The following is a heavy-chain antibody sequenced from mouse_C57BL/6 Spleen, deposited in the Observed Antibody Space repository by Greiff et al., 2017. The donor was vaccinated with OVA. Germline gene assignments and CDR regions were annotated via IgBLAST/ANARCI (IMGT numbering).Heavy chain of an antibody. J-gene: IGHJ3*01. CDR3: ARSYDYDSPFAY. CDR2: ISYDGSN. D-gene: IGHD2-4*01. CDR1: GYSITSGYY. V-gene: IGHV3-6*01. Sequence: DVQLQESGPGLVKPSQSLSLTCSVTGYSITSGYYWNWIRQFPGNKLEWMGYISYDGSNNYNPSLKNRISITRDTSKNQFFLKLNSVTTEDTATYYCARSYDYDSPFAYWGQGTLVTVSA.